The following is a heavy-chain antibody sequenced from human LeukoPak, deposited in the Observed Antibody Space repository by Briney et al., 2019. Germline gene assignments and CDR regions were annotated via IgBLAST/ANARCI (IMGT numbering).Heavy chain of an antibody. CDR1: GGTFSSYA. D-gene: IGHD5-24*01. V-gene: IGHV1-69*05. CDR3: ARGGWLQPLDY. Sequence: ASVKVSCKACGGTFSSYAISWVRQAPGQGLEWMGGIIPIFGTANYAQKFQGRVTITTDESTSTAYMELSSLRSEDTAVYYCARGGWLQPLDYWGQGTLVTVSS. J-gene: IGHJ4*02. CDR2: IIPIFGTA.